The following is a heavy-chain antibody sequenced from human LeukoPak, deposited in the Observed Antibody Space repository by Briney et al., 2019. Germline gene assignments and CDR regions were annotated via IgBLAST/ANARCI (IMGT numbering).Heavy chain of an antibody. D-gene: IGHD3-3*01. CDR3: AKSPHDFWRGYWPTRFDP. V-gene: IGHV3-23*01. CDR2: ISGSGGST. Sequence: GGSLRLSCAASGFTFSSYAMSWVRQAPGKGLEWVSAISGSGGSTYYADSVKGRFTISRDNSKNTLYLQMNSLRAEDTAVYYCAKSPHDFWRGYWPTRFDPWGQGTLVTVSS. J-gene: IGHJ5*02. CDR1: GFTFSSYA.